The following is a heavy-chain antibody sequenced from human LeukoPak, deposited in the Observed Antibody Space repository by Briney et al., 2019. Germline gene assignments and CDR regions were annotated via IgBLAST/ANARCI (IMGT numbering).Heavy chain of an antibody. D-gene: IGHD2-15*01. J-gene: IGHJ4*02. CDR2: IKSDGSTT. Sequence: GGSLRLSCAASGFSFSSYWMHWVRQAPGTGLVWVSRIKSDGSTTNYADFVKGRFTISRDNAKNALYLQMNSLRAEDTAVYYCARQRQGSFDYWGQGTLVTVSS. CDR3: ARQRQGSFDY. V-gene: IGHV3-74*01. CDR1: GFSFSSYW.